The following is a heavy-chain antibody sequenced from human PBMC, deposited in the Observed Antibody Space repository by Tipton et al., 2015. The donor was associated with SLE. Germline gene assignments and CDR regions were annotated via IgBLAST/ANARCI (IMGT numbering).Heavy chain of an antibody. CDR2: IIPIFGTA. CDR1: GGTFSSYA. J-gene: IGHJ4*02. Sequence: QSGAEVKKPGSSVKVSCKASGGTFSSYAISWVRQAPGQGLEWMGGIIPIFGTANYAQKFQGRVTMTRNTSISTAYMELSSLRSEDTAVYYCARLDYGDSDCWGQGTLVTVSS. CDR3: ARLDYGDSDC. V-gene: IGHV1-69*05. D-gene: IGHD4-17*01.